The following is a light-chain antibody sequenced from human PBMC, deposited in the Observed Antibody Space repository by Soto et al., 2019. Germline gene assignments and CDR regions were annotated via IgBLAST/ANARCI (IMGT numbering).Light chain of an antibody. J-gene: IGLJ2*01. Sequence: QSALTQPASVSGSPGQSITISCTGTSSDVGGYNYVSWYQQNPGKAPKLMIYDVSNRPSGVSNRFSGSKSGNTASLTISGLQAEDEADYYCSSYTSSSIVVFGGGTKLTVL. CDR1: SSDVGGYNY. CDR3: SSYTSSSIVV. CDR2: DVS. V-gene: IGLV2-14*01.